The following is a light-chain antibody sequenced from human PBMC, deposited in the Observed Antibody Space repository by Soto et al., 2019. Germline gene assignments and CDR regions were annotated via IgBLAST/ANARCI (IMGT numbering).Light chain of an antibody. CDR3: SSYAGSSNLV. CDR1: CSDVGGYNY. J-gene: IGLJ2*01. CDR2: EVS. V-gene: IGLV2-8*01. Sequence: QSALTQPPSASGSPGQSVTISCTGTCSDVGGYNYVSWYQQHPGKAPKLMIYEVSKRPSGVPDRFSGSKSGNTASLTVSGLQAEDEADYYCSSYAGSSNLVFGGGTKLTVL.